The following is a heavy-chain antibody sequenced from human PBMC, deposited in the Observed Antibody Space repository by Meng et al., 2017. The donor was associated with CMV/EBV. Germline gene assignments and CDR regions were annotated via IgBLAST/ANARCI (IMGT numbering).Heavy chain of an antibody. J-gene: IGHJ4*02. CDR3: ARALRQQLVPGYFDY. Sequence: ASVKVSCKASGYTFTGYYMHWVRQAPGQGLEWMGWINPNSGGTNYAQKFQGRVTMTRDTSISTAYMELSRLRSDDTAVYYCARALRQQLVPGYFDYWGQGTLVTVSS. CDR2: INPNSGGT. V-gene: IGHV1-2*02. CDR1: GYTFTGYY. D-gene: IGHD6-13*01.